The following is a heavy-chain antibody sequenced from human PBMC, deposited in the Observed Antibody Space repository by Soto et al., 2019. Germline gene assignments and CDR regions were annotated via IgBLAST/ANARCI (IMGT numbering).Heavy chain of an antibody. V-gene: IGHV1-69*06. D-gene: IGHD2-15*01. CDR2: IIPIFGTA. CDR1: GGTFSSYS. CDR3: ATPANFFYYGMDV. Sequence: SVKVSCKASGGTFSSYSISWVRQAPGQGLEWMGGIIPIFGTANYAQKFQGRVTITADKSTSTAYMELSSLRSEDTAVYYCATPANFFYYGMDVWGQGTTVTVSS. J-gene: IGHJ6*02.